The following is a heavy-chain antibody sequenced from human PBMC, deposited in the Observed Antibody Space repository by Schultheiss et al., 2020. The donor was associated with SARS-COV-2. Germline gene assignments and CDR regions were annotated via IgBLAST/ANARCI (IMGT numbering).Heavy chain of an antibody. V-gene: IGHV4-59*12. J-gene: IGHJ6*02. D-gene: IGHD3-10*01. CDR1: GGSISSYY. CDR3: ARGGHYYGSGSYYNPYYYGMDV. Sequence: SETLSLTCTVSGGSISSYYWSWIRQPPGKGLECIGYIYYSGITNYNPSLKSRVTISVDTSKNQFSLKLSSVTAADTAVYYCARGGHYYGSGSYYNPYYYGMDVWGQGTTVTVSS. CDR2: IYYSGIT.